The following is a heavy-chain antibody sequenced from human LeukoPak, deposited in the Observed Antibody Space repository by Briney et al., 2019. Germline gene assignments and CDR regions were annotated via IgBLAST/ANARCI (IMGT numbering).Heavy chain of an antibody. CDR2: IYYSGST. V-gene: IGHV4-39*07. J-gene: IGHJ4*02. D-gene: IGHD3-10*01. Sequence: PSETLSLTCTVSGGSISSSSYYWGWIRQPPGKGLEWIGSIYYSGSTYYNPSLKSRVTISVDTSKNQFSLKLSSVTAADTAVYYCARVITMVRGHFDYWGQGTLVTVSS. CDR3: ARVITMVRGHFDY. CDR1: GGSISSSSYY.